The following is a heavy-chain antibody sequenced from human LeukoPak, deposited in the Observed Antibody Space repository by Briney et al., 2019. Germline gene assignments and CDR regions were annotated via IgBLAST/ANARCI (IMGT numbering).Heavy chain of an antibody. CDR2: ICYDGNNK. V-gene: IGHV3-30*02. D-gene: IGHD3-10*01. Sequence: PGGSLRLSCAASGFSLSSCGMHWVRQAPGKGLEWVAFICYDGNNKYYADSVKGRFTISSDSSKNTLYPQMNSLRAEDTAVYYCAKDPLQYGSGSYYFDYWGQGTLVTVSS. J-gene: IGHJ4*02. CDR3: AKDPLQYGSGSYYFDY. CDR1: GFSLSSCG.